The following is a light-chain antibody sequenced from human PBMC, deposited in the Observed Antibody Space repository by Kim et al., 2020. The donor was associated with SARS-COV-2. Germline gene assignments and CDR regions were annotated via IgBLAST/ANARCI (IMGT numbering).Light chain of an antibody. CDR2: LNSDGSH. V-gene: IGLV4-69*01. J-gene: IGLJ2*01. CDR1: SGNSSYA. Sequence: AAVKLTCTLSSGNSSYANEWHQQQPEKGPRYLMKLNSDGSHSKGDGIPDRFSGSSSGAARYLTISSLQSEDEADYYCQAWGTGIRVFGGGTQLTVL. CDR3: QAWGTGIRV.